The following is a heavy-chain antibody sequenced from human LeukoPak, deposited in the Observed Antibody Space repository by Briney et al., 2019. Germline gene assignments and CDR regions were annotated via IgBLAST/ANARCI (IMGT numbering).Heavy chain of an antibody. J-gene: IGHJ4*02. CDR2: ICYSGST. CDR1: GGSITSYH. Sequence: AETLSLTCTVSGGSITSYHYSWIRQPPGKGLEWIGYICYSGSTNYNPSLKSRVTISVDTSKNQFSLKLSSVTAADTAVYYCARGGTMIEVAPIDYWGQGTLVTVSS. CDR3: ARGGTMIEVAPIDY. V-gene: IGHV4-59*01. D-gene: IGHD3-22*01.